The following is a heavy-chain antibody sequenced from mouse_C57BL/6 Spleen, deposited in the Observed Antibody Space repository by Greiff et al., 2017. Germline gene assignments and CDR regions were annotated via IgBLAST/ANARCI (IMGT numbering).Heavy chain of an antibody. J-gene: IGHJ2*01. D-gene: IGHD4-1*01. CDR2: IYPGDGDT. CDR1: GYAFSSSW. V-gene: IGHV1-82*01. Sequence: QVHVKQSGPELVKPGASVKISCKASGYAFSSSWMNWVKQRPGKGIEWIGRIYPGDGDTNYNGKFKGKATLTADKSSSTAYMQLSSLTSEDSAVYFCARYGLGPHDYWGQGTTLTVSS. CDR3: ARYGLGPHDY.